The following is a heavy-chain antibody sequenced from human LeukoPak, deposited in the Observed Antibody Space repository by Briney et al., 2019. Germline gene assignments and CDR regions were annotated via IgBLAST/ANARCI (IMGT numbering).Heavy chain of an antibody. CDR1: GYRFTSYW. CDR3: AGPQGYCSGGSCYFIFDY. V-gene: IGHV5-51*01. Sequence: GESLKISCKGSGYRFTSYWIGWVRQMPGKGLEWMGIIYPGDSDTRYSPSFQGQVTISADKSISTAYLQWSSLEASDTAMYYCAGPQGYCSGGSCYFIFDYWGQGTLVTVSS. D-gene: IGHD2-15*01. CDR2: IYPGDSDT. J-gene: IGHJ4*02.